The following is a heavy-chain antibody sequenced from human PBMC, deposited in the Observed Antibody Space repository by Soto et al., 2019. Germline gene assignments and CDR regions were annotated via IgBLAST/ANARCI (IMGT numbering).Heavy chain of an antibody. Sequence: GGSLRLSCAASGFIFSNYAMNWVRQAPGKGLEWVSIISGSSGSTYYADSVKGRFIISRDNSKNMLYLQMNSLRSEDTAVYYCARDEVTGYDGFYYYYYGMDVWGQGTTVTVSS. CDR1: GFIFSNYA. J-gene: IGHJ6*02. CDR2: ISGSSGST. CDR3: ARDEVTGYDGFYYYYYGMDV. D-gene: IGHD5-12*01. V-gene: IGHV3-23*01.